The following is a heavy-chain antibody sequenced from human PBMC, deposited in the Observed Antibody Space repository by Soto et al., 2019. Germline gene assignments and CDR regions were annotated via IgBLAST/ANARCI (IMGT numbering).Heavy chain of an antibody. CDR2: IYNSGPT. D-gene: IGHD1-7*01. CDR1: GASINSYY. CDR3: ARYNWNSVVRWFDP. V-gene: IGHV4-59*01. J-gene: IGHJ5*02. Sequence: SSETLSLTCTVSGASINSYYWSWIRQPPGKGLEWIGYIYNSGPTNYNPSLKSRVSTSVDTSKNQFSLKLTSVTAADTAVYHCARYNWNSVVRWFDPWGQGTLVTVSS.